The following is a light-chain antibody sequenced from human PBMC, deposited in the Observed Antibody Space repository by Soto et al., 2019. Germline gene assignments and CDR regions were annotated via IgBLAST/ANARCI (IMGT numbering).Light chain of an antibody. CDR3: QQHSHWPPWT. CDR2: GAS. J-gene: IGKJ1*01. Sequence: EVVLTQSPATLSLSPGERATLSCRASQNVRTFLDWYQQKPGQAPRLLIYGASNRATGIPARFSGSGYGTDFTLPISSLEPEDFAVYYCQQHSHWPPWTFGQGTRVEIQ. CDR1: QNVRTF. V-gene: IGKV3-11*01.